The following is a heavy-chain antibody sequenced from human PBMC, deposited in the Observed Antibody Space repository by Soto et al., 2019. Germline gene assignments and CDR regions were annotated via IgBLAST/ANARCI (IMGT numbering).Heavy chain of an antibody. J-gene: IGHJ6*01. CDR2: IYYSGST. CDR3: ARAIVVTIGGMDV. Sequence: SLTCTVSGGSISSADYYWSWVRQPPGKGLEWIGYIYYSGSTFFNPSLKSRVTISKDTSRNQFSLRLNSVTAADTAVHYCARAIVVTIGGMDVWGQGTTVTVSS. V-gene: IGHV4-30-4*01. D-gene: IGHD5-12*01. CDR1: GGSISSADYY.